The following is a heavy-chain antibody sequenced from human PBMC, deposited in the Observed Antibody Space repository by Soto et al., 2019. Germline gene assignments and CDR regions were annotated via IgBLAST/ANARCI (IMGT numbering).Heavy chain of an antibody. J-gene: IGHJ6*02. D-gene: IGHD6-19*01. Sequence: SVKVSCKASGGTFSSYAISWVRQAPGQGLEWMGGIIPIFGTANYAQKFQGRVTITADESTSTAYMELSSLRSEDTAVYYCARPRRIAVAGTALDYYYYYGMDVWGQGTTVTVSS. CDR2: IIPIFGTA. CDR3: ARPRRIAVAGTALDYYYYYGMDV. CDR1: GGTFSSYA. V-gene: IGHV1-69*13.